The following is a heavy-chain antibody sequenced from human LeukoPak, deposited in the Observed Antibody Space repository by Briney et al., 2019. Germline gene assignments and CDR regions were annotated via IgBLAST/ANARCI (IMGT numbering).Heavy chain of an antibody. J-gene: IGHJ4*02. CDR2: ISGSGGST. D-gene: IGHD1-26*01. CDR1: GFTFSSYA. Sequence: PGGSLRLSCAASGFTFSSYAMSWVRQAPGKGLEWVSAISGSGGSTYYADSVKGRFTISRDNSKNTLYLQMDSLRIEDTAEYYCAKGNSARSGSYYGDYWGQGTLVTVSS. CDR3: AKGNSARSGSYYGDY. V-gene: IGHV3-23*01.